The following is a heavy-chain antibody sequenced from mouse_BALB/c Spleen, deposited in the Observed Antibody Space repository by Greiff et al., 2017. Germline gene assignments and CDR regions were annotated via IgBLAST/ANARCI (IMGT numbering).Heavy chain of an antibody. CDR3: ARGYGNPSFDY. CDR1: GFTFSSFG. CDR2: ISSGSSTI. V-gene: IGHV5-17*02. J-gene: IGHJ2*01. Sequence: EVQRVESGGGLVQPGGSRKLSCAASGFTFSSFGMHWVRQAPEKGLEWVAYISSGSSTIYYADTVKGRFTISRDNPKNTLFLQMTSLRSEDTAMYYCARGYGNPSFDYWGQGTTLTVSS. D-gene: IGHD2-10*02.